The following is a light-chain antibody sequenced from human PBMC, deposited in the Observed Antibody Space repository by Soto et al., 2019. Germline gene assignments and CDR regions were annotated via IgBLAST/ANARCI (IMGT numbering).Light chain of an antibody. J-gene: IGLJ1*01. V-gene: IGLV2-8*01. Sequence: QSVLTQPPSASGSPGQSVTISCTGTSSDVGGYKYVSWYQQHPGKAPKLMIFDVNKRPSGVPDRFSGSKSGNTASLTVSGRQAEEEFDYYCMLHAGINNLRVFGPRTQVTVL. CDR3: MLHAGINNLRV. CDR1: SSDVGGYKY. CDR2: DVN.